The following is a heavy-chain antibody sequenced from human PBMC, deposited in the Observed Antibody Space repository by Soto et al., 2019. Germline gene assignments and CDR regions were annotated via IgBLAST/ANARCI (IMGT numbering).Heavy chain of an antibody. D-gene: IGHD4-17*01. CDR3: AKDHYGPDP. V-gene: IGHV3-23*01. CDR1: GFTFTTYA. Sequence: GGSLRLSCAASGFTFTTYAMTWVRQAPGKGLEWVSGITGSGGSTYYADSVKGRFTISRDNSKNTVYLQMNSLRAEDTAIYYCAKDHYGPDPWGQGTVVTV. CDR2: ITGSGGST. J-gene: IGHJ5*02.